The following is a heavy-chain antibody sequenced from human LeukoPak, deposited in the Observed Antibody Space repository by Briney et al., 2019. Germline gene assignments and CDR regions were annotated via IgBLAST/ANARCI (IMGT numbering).Heavy chain of an antibody. CDR1: GFTFSSYA. J-gene: IGHJ4*02. CDR2: ISGSGGST. V-gene: IGHV3-23*01. D-gene: IGHD6-19*01. CDR3: AKDTTQWLPTYFDY. Sequence: GGSLRLSCAASGFTFSSYAMSWVRQAPGKELEWVSTISGSGGSTYYADSVKGRFTISRDNSKNTLYLQMNSLRAEDTAVYYCAKDTTQWLPTYFDYWGQGTLVTVSS.